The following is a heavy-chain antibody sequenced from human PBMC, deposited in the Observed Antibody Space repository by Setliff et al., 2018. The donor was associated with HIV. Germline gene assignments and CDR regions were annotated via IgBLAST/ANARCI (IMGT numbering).Heavy chain of an antibody. CDR1: GGSFSGYY. CDR3: ARATGYFDL. J-gene: IGHJ2*01. CDR2: INHSGST. V-gene: IGHV4-34*01. Sequence: SETLSLTCAVYGGSFSGYYWSWIRKPPGKGLEWIGEINHSGSTNYNPSLKSRVTISVDTSKNQFSLKLSSVTAADTAVYYCARATGYFDLWGRGTLVTVSS.